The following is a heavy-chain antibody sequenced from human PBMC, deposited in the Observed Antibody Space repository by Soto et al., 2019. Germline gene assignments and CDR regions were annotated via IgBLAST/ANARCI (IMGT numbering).Heavy chain of an antibody. V-gene: IGHV3-30-3*01. D-gene: IGHD5-12*01. CDR3: ARDYYRFNSGYGFSMDV. J-gene: IGHJ6*02. CDR1: GFTFSSYA. Sequence: GGSLRLSCAASGFTFSSYAMSWVRQAPGKGLEWVAVISYDGSNKYYADSVKGRFTISRDNSKNTLYLQMNSLRAEDTAVYYCARDYYRFNSGYGFSMDVWGQGTTVTVSS. CDR2: ISYDGSNK.